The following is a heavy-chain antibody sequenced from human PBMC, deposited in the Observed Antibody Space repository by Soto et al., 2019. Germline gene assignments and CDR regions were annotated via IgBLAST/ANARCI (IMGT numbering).Heavy chain of an antibody. J-gene: IGHJ4*02. Sequence: SETLSLTCTVSYASVSSSRHSWSWIRQPPGKGLEWIGNFSFSGSTSYNPSLKGRVTISADTSKNQFSLNLSPVTPADTAVYYCASSSCSSDNFFRNLDSWGQGTLVTVSS. D-gene: IGHD2-21*01. CDR2: FSFSGST. CDR1: YASVSSSRHS. V-gene: IGHV4-61*01. CDR3: ASSSCSSDNFFRNLDS.